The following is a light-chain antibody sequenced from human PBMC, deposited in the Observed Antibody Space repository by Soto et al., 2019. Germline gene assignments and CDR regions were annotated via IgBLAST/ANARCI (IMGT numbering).Light chain of an antibody. CDR2: CAS. Sequence: DIQMTQFPASLSASVGDRVTITCRASQRISNYLNWYQQKPGQAPKLLIYCASTLQSGVPSRFSGGGAGSNVTLTISSLQPEDFATYFCQQSYSTPYTFGQGTNLQIK. V-gene: IGKV1-39*01. J-gene: IGKJ2*01. CDR1: QRISNY. CDR3: QQSYSTPYT.